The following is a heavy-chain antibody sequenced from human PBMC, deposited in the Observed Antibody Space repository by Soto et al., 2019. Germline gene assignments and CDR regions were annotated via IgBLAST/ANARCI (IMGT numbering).Heavy chain of an antibody. CDR3: ARAIVVTIGGMDV. CDR1: GGSINSADYY. V-gene: IGHV4-30-4*01. Sequence: SETLSLTCTVSGGSINSADYYWSWVRQPPGKGLEWIGYIYYSGSTYLNPSLKSRGSISKDTSRNQFSLRLSSVTAADTAVYYCARAIVVTIGGMDVWGQGTTVTV. CDR2: IYYSGST. D-gene: IGHD5-12*01. J-gene: IGHJ6*02.